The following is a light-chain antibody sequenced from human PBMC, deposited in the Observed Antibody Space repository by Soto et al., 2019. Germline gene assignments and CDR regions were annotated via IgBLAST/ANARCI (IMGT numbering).Light chain of an antibody. CDR1: QSVSSSY. V-gene: IGKV3-20*01. CDR3: QQYGSSLLFT. CDR2: GAS. J-gene: IGKJ3*01. Sequence: EIVLTQSPGTLSLSRGERATLSCRASQSVSSSYLAWYQQKPGQAPRLLIYGASSRATGIPDRFSGSGSGTDFTLTISRLEPEDFAVYYCQQYGSSLLFTFGPGTKVDIK.